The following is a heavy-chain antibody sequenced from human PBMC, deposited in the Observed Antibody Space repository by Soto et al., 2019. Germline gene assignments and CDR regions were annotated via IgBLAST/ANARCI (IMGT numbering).Heavy chain of an antibody. CDR3: ARDTREITRVRGVIPYYIYHMDV. Sequence: QVQLAQSGAEVKKRGSSVKVSCTVSGGTFNNYAISWVRQAPGEGLEWMGGIIPAFGTPKYAQRFQDRVTISADVYAATAYMELTSPRSDDTAVYYCARDTREITRVRGVIPYYIYHMDVWGPGTTVAVSS. J-gene: IGHJ6*02. V-gene: IGHV1-69*01. CDR2: IIPAFGTP. D-gene: IGHD3-10*01. CDR1: GGTFNNYA.